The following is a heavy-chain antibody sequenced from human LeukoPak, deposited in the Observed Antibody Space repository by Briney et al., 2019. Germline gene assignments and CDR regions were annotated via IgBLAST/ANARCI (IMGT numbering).Heavy chain of an antibody. D-gene: IGHD2-15*01. V-gene: IGHV5-51*01. CDR1: GYSFTSYW. CDR3: ARLGSPPDDAFDI. J-gene: IGHJ3*02. Sequence: GESLKISCKGSGYSFTSYWIGWVRQMPGKGLEWMGIIYPGDSDSRYSPSFQGQVTISADKSISTAYLQWDSLKASDGAMYYCARLGSPPDDAFDIWGQGTIVTVSS. CDR2: IYPGDSDS.